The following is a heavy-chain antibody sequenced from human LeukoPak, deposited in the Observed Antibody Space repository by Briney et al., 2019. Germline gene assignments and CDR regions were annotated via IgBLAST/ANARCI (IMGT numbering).Heavy chain of an antibody. V-gene: IGHV4-38-2*02. D-gene: IGHD1/OR15-1a*01. Sequence: SQTLSLTCTVSGGSISSGYYWGWIRQPPGKGLEWIGSIYHSGSTYYNPSLKSRVTISVDTSKNQFSLKLSSVTAADTAVYYCARGTGSDYWGQGTLVTVSS. CDR1: GGSISSGYY. CDR2: IYHSGST. J-gene: IGHJ4*02. CDR3: ARGTGSDY.